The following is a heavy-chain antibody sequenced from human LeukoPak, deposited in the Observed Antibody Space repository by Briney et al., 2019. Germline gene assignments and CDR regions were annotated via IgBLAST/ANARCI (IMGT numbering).Heavy chain of an antibody. CDR2: ISGSGGST. CDR3: ATRSGYYQPFDY. V-gene: IGHV3-23*01. CDR1: EFTFSSYA. J-gene: IGHJ4*02. D-gene: IGHD3-22*01. Sequence: GGSLRLSCAASEFTFSSYAMSWVRQAPGKGLEWVSAISGSGGSTYYADSVKGRFTISRDNSKNTLYLQMNSLRAEDTAVCYCATRSGYYQPFDYWGQGTLVTVSS.